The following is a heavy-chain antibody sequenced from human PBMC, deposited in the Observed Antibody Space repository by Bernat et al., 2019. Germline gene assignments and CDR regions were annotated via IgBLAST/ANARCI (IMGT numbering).Heavy chain of an antibody. Sequence: EVQLVESGGGLVKPGGSLRLSCAASGFTFSSYSMNWFRQAPGKGLQWVSSISSSSSYIYYADSVKGRFTISRDNAKNSLYLQMNSLRAEDTAVYYCARDFDARGYYYYYYMDVWGKGTTVTVSS. CDR3: ARDFDARGYYYYYYMDV. CDR2: ISSSSSYI. D-gene: IGHD2-8*01. V-gene: IGHV3-21*01. J-gene: IGHJ6*03. CDR1: GFTFSSYS.